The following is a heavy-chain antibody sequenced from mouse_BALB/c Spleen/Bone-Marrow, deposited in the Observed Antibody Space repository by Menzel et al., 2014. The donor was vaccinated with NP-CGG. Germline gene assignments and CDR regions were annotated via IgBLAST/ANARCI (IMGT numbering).Heavy chain of an antibody. CDR1: GYTFSNYW. CDR2: IYPGNSDT. Sequence: VQLQQSGTVLARPGAAVKMSCKASGYTFSNYWMHWVKQRPGRGLEWIGTIYPGNSDTTYNQKFKGKAKLTAVTSTSTAYMELSSLTNEDSAVYYCTTLARSDFDYWGQGTTLTVSS. D-gene: IGHD3-1*01. J-gene: IGHJ2*01. V-gene: IGHV1-5*01. CDR3: TTLARSDFDY.